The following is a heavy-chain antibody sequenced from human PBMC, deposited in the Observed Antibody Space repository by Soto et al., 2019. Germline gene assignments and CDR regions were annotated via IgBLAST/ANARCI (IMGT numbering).Heavy chain of an antibody. D-gene: IGHD4-17*01. J-gene: IGHJ6*04. V-gene: IGHV3-48*01. CDR2: ISSSSSTI. CDR1: GFTFSSYS. CDR3: ARGWATVRMGV. Sequence: GWSLRLSCAASGFTFSSYSMKWVRQAPGKGLEWVSYISSSSSTIYYADSVKGRFTIPRDNAKNSLYLQMNSLRAEDTAVYYCARGWATVRMGVRGKGTTVTVSS.